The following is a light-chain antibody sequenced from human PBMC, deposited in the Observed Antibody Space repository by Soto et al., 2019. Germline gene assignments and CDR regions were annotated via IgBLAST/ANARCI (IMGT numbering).Light chain of an antibody. CDR1: SSDIGRYDY. J-gene: IGLJ3*02. CDR2: EVI. V-gene: IGLV2-14*01. CDR3: SSFTSSSTWV. Sequence: QSALTQPASVSGSPGQSITISCTGTSSDIGRYDYVSWFQQHPGRAPKLLIYEVINRPSGVSIRFSGSKSGSTASLTIPGLQAEDEADFYCSSFTSSSTWVFGGGTKLTVL.